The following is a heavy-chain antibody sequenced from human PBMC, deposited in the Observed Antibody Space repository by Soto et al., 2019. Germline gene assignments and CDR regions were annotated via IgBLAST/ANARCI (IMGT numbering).Heavy chain of an antibody. V-gene: IGHV3-11*01. J-gene: IGHJ4*02. D-gene: IGHD1-20*01. CDR2: ISSRGDTI. Sequence: QVQLVDSGGGLVKPGGSLRLSCADSGFIFSDFHMTWIRQAPGKGLELVAYISSRGDTIYYADSVRGRITISRDNDKDSLFLQMSSLRVEDTAVNYCVRDRPISGINRGLDYWGRGTLVTVSS. CDR3: VRDRPISGINRGLDY. CDR1: GFIFSDFH.